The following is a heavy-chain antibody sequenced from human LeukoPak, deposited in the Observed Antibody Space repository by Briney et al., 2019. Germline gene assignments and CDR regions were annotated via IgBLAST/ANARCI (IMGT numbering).Heavy chain of an antibody. CDR2: ISGSGGST. V-gene: IGHV3-23*01. Sequence: GGSLRLSCAASGFTFSSYAMSWVRQAPGKGLKWVSAISGSGGSTYYADSVKGRFTISRDNSKNTLYLQMNSLRAEDTAVYYCAKSDHIVVVVAATQPALDYWGQGTLVTVSS. CDR3: AKSDHIVVVVAATQPALDY. D-gene: IGHD2-15*01. J-gene: IGHJ4*02. CDR1: GFTFSSYA.